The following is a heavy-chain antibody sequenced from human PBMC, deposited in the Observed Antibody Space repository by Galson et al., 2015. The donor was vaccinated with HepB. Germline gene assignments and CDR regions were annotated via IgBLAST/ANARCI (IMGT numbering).Heavy chain of an antibody. CDR2: ISAYNGNT. V-gene: IGHV1-18*04. Sequence: SVKVPCKASGYTFTSYGISWVRQAPGQGLEWMGWISAYNGNTNYAQKLQGRVTMTTDTSTSTAYMELRSLRSDDTAVYYCARDRTIFGVVTLGGGYYGMDVWGQGTTVTVSS. CDR1: GYTFTSYG. D-gene: IGHD3-3*01. J-gene: IGHJ6*02. CDR3: ARDRTIFGVVTLGGGYYGMDV.